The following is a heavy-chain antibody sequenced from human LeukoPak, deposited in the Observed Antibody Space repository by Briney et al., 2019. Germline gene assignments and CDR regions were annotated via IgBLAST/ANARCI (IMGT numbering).Heavy chain of an antibody. CDR1: GFTFSSYS. CDR2: ISSSSSYI. Sequence: GGSLRLSCAASGFTFSSYSMNWVRQAPGKGLEWVSSISSSSSYIYYADSVKGRFTISRDNAKNSLYLQMNSLRAEDTAVYYCARGPVPPGIAGRGWGQGTLVTVSS. V-gene: IGHV3-21*01. J-gene: IGHJ4*02. D-gene: IGHD6-13*01. CDR3: ARGPVPPGIAGRG.